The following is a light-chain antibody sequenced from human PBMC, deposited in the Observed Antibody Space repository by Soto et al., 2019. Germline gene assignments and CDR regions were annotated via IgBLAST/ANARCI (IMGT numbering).Light chain of an antibody. V-gene: IGKV1-5*01. Sequence: DIQMTQSPSTLSASVGDRVTITCRASQSISSWLAWYQQKPGKAPKLLIYDASSLESGVPSRCSGSGSGTEFTLTISSLQPDDFATYYCQQYNRWGTFGQGTKVEIK. CDR2: DAS. J-gene: IGKJ1*01. CDR1: QSISSW. CDR3: QQYNRWGT.